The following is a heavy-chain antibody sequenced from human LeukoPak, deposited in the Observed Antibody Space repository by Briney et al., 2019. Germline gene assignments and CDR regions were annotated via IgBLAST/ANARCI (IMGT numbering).Heavy chain of an antibody. D-gene: IGHD2-15*01. V-gene: IGHV3-73*01. CDR3: TKQDCSAGSCSYVEY. J-gene: IGHJ4*02. CDR1: GFTFSGFY. Sequence: GGSLRLSSAASGFTFSGFYTHWVRQASGKGLEWVGLIRSKPNSYTTVYAASVQGRFTISRDDSKNTAYLQMSSLKAEDTAVYYCTKQDCSAGSCSYVEYWGQGTLVTVSS. CDR2: IRSKPNSYTT.